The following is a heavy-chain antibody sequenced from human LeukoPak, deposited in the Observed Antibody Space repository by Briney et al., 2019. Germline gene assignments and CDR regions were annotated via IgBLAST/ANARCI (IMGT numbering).Heavy chain of an antibody. J-gene: IGHJ3*02. CDR1: GFTFSSYG. CDR3: TRRSDGYAFDI. Sequence: GRSLRLSCAASGFTFSSYGMHWVRQAPGKGLEWVAVIWYDGSNKYYADSVKGRFTISRDNSKNTLYLQMDNLRVEDTAFYYCTRRSDGYAFDIWGQGTMVPVS. V-gene: IGHV3-33*01. CDR2: IWYDGSNK. D-gene: IGHD5-24*01.